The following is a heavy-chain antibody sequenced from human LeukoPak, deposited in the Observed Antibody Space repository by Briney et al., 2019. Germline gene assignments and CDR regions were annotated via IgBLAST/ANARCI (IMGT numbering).Heavy chain of an antibody. CDR1: GFIFSSHG. CDR2: IRYDGSIK. D-gene: IGHD4-17*01. CDR3: AKAARFDGDLNWFDP. J-gene: IGHJ5*02. V-gene: IGHV3-30*02. Sequence: GGSLRLSCAASGFIFSSHGMHWVRQAPGKGLEWVAFIRYDGSIKYYADSVKGRFTISRDNSKNTLFLQMNSLRVEDTAVYYCAKAARFDGDLNWFDPWGQGTLVTVSS.